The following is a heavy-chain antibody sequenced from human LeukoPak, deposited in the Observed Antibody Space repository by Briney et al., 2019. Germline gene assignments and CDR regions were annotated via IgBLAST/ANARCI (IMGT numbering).Heavy chain of an antibody. CDR3: AKRLWESKGLDPFDI. Sequence: GGSLRLSCAASGFTFSNYAMSWVRQAPGKGLEWVSGISGNCDMTYYADSVKGRVSISRDNSKNTLYLQMNSLRADDTALYYCAKRLWESKGLDPFDIWGQGTMVTVSS. D-gene: IGHD5-18*01. J-gene: IGHJ3*02. V-gene: IGHV3-23*01. CDR1: GFTFSNYA. CDR2: ISGNCDMT.